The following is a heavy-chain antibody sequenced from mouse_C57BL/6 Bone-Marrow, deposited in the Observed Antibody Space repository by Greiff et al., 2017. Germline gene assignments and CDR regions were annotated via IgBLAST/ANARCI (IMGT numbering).Heavy chain of an antibody. V-gene: IGHV1-80*01. CDR2: IYPGDGDT. Sequence: VQRVESGAELVKPGASVKISCKASGYAFSSYWMNWVKQRPGKGLEWIGQIYPGDGDTNYNGKFKGKATLTADKSSSTAYMQLSSLTSEDSAVYFCARLGYYGSSHYFDYWGQGTTLTVSS. CDR1: GYAFSSYW. J-gene: IGHJ2*01. D-gene: IGHD1-1*01. CDR3: ARLGYYGSSHYFDY.